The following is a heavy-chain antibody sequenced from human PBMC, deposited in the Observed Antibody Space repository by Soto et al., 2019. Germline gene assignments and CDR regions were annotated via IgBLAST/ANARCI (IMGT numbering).Heavy chain of an antibody. J-gene: IGHJ6*01. CDR2: IIPIPGTA. D-gene: IGHD2-2*01. V-gene: IGHV1-69*01. Sequence: QVQLVQSGAEVKKPGSSVKVSCKASGGTFGSYAISWVRQAPGQGLEWMGGIIPIPGTANYAQKFQGRVTIAADAATSTAYMELSSLRSEDTAVYYCARSQGSSTSLEIYYYYYYGMDVGCQGTTVTVSS. CDR1: GGTFGSYA. CDR3: ARSQGSSTSLEIYYYYYYGMDV.